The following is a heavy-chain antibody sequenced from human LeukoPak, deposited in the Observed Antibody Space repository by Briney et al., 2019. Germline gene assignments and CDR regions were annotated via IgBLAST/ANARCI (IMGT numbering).Heavy chain of an antibody. J-gene: IGHJ5*02. CDR1: GVSISSYY. D-gene: IGHD4-17*01. CDR3: TRDTGTTGEVKFDP. Sequence: SETLSLTCTVSGVSISSYYWSWIRQPAGKGLEWIGRFYTSGSTNYNPSLKSRVTMSVDTSKSQFSLNLMSVTAADTAVYYCTRDTGTTGEVKFDPWGQGTLVTVSS. CDR2: FYTSGST. V-gene: IGHV4-4*07.